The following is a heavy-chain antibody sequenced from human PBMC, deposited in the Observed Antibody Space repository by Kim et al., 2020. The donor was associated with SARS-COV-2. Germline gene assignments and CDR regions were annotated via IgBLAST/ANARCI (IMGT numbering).Heavy chain of an antibody. J-gene: IGHJ4*02. CDR1: GFTFSSYG. CDR2: ISYDGSNK. CDR3: AKQGPDTMVRGVIIDY. D-gene: IGHD3-10*01. V-gene: IGHV3-30*18. Sequence: GGSLRLSCAASGFTFSSYGMHWVRQAPGKGLEWVAVISYDGSNKYYADSVKGRFTISRDNSKNTLYLQMNSLRAEDTAVYYCAKQGPDTMVRGVIIDYWGQGTLVTVSS.